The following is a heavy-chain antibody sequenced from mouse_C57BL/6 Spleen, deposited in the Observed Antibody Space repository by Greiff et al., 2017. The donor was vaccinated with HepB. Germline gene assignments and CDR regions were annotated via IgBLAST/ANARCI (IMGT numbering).Heavy chain of an antibody. CDR3: ASYYGSHFDY. CDR1: GFTFSSYA. V-gene: IGHV5-4*01. Sequence: EVQVVESGGGLVKPGGSLKLSCAASGFTFSSYAMSWVRQTPEKRLEWVATISDGGSYTNYPDNVKGRFTISRDNAKNNLYLQMSHLKSEDTAMYYCASYYGSHFDYWGQGTTLTVSS. D-gene: IGHD1-1*01. CDR2: ISDGGSYT. J-gene: IGHJ2*01.